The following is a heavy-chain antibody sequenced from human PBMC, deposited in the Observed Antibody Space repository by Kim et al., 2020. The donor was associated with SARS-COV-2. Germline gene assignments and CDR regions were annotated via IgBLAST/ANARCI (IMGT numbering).Heavy chain of an antibody. V-gene: IGHV3-23*01. CDR1: GFTFSSYA. CDR3: AKGTLGKLELRLYYYYGMDV. J-gene: IGHJ6*02. D-gene: IGHD1-7*01. Sequence: GGSLRLSCAASGFTFSSYAMSWVRQAPGKGLEWVSAISGSGGSTYYADSVKGRFTISRYNSKNTLYLQMNSLRAEDTAVYYCAKGTLGKLELRLYYYYGMDVWGQGTTVTVS. CDR2: ISGSGGST.